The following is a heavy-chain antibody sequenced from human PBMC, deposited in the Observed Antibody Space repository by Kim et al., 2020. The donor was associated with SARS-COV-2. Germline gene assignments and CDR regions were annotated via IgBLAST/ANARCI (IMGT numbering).Heavy chain of an antibody. D-gene: IGHD3-22*01. Sequence: SETLSLTCTVSGGSISSYYWSWIRQPPGKGLEWIGYIYYSGSTNYNPSLKSRVTISVDTSKNQFSLKLSSVTAADTAVYYCASSYDSSGYYYWEFDYWGQGTLVTVSS. CDR2: IYYSGST. J-gene: IGHJ4*02. CDR1: GGSISSYY. CDR3: ASSYDSSGYYYWEFDY. V-gene: IGHV4-59*01.